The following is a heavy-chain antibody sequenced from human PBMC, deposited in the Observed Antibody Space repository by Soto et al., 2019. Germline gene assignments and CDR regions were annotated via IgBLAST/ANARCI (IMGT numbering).Heavy chain of an antibody. CDR3: AREGEELRLLEWTYESGMDV. J-gene: IGHJ6*01. CDR1: GYTFTSYG. CDR2: ISAYNGNT. Sequence: QVQLVQSGAEVKKPGASVKVSCKASGYTFTSYGISWVRQAPGQGLEWMGWISAYNGNTNYAQKLQGRVTMTTDTSTSTACMELRSLRSDDTAVYYCAREGEELRLLEWTYESGMDVWGQGTTVTVSS. D-gene: IGHD3-3*01. V-gene: IGHV1-18*01.